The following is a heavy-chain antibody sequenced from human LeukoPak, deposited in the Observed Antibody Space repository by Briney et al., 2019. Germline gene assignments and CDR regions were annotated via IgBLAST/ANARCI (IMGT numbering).Heavy chain of an antibody. CDR1: GGTFSSYA. CDR3: ARDFGPNTVTTPGAFDI. V-gene: IGHV1-69*04. Sequence: GASVKVSCKASGGTFSSYAISWVRQAPGQGLEWMGRIIPILGIANYAQKFQGRVTITADKSTSTAYMELSSLRSEDTAVYYCARDFGPNTVTTPGAFDIWGQGTMVTVSS. J-gene: IGHJ3*02. CDR2: IIPILGIA. D-gene: IGHD4-17*01.